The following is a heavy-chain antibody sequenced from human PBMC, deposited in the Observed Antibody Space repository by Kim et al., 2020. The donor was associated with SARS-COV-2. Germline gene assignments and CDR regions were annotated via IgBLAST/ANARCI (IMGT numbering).Heavy chain of an antibody. CDR2: ISGCGDNT. V-gene: IGHV3-23*01. Sequence: GGSLRLSCAASGFTFSSYAMTWVCQAPGKGPEWVSSISGCGDNTYYLDSARGRFTISRDNSNNILYLQMHSRRAGDSAVYYCAEALWAAGNSFFSDSWGQGTRLRVSS. J-gene: IGHJ4*02. CDR3: AEALWAAGNSFFSDS. CDR1: GFTFSSYA. D-gene: IGHD6-13*01.